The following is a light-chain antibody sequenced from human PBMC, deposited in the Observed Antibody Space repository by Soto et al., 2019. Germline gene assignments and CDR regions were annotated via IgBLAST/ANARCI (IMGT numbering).Light chain of an antibody. CDR3: QHYNSYPGT. CDR1: QTISSW. J-gene: IGKJ1*01. CDR2: KAS. V-gene: IGKV1-5*03. Sequence: DIQMTQSPSTLSGSVGDRVTITCRASQTISSWLAWYQQKPGKAPKLLIYKASTLKSGVPSRFSGSGSGTEFTLTISSLQPGDFATYYCQHYNSYPGTFGQGTKVDIK.